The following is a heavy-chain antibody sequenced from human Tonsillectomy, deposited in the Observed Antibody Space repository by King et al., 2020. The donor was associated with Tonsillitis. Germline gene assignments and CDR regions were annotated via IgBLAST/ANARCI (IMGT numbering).Heavy chain of an antibody. Sequence: QVQLQQWGAGLLKPSETLSLTCAVYGGSFSGYYWSWIRQPPGKGLEWIGEINYSGSSNYNPSLKSRVTISVDTSKNQFSLKLSSVTAADTAVYYCARVFCTSTSCSIGGWFDPWGQGTLVSVSS. CDR1: GGSFSGYY. J-gene: IGHJ5*02. CDR2: INYSGSS. CDR3: ARVFCTSTSCSIGGWFDP. V-gene: IGHV4-34*01. D-gene: IGHD2-2*01.